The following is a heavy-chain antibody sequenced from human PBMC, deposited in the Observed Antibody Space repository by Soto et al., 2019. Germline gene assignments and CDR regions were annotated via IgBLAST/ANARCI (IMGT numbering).Heavy chain of an antibody. V-gene: IGHV1-69*06. J-gene: IGHJ4*02. CDR1: GGTFSSYA. Sequence: SVKVSWKASGGTFSSYAISWVRQAPGQGLEWMGGIIPIFGTANYSQKFQGRVTITADKSTSTAYMELSSLRSEDTAVYYCARVGRDGYNYDYWGQGTLVTVSS. D-gene: IGHD5-12*01. CDR3: ARVGRDGYNYDY. CDR2: IIPIFGTA.